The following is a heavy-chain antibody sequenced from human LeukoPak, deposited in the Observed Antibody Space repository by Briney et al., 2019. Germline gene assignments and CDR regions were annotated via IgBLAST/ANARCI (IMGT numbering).Heavy chain of an antibody. J-gene: IGHJ4*02. CDR3: ARESEAAGTYYLDH. V-gene: IGHV3-74*01. CDR1: GFTFNEFW. D-gene: IGHD6-25*01. CDR2: IHKDGLHT. Sequence: GGSLRLSCAASGFTFNEFWMHWVRQAPGKGLMWVSRIHKDGLHTWYADSMKGRFTISRDNAENTVYLQLNSLRVEDTAVYYCARESEAAGTYYLDHWGQGNLVTVSS.